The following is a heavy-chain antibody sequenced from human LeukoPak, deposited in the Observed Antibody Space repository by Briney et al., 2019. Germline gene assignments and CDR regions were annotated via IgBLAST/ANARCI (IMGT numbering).Heavy chain of an antibody. CDR1: GFTFSSYD. CDR3: ARVLDYGGNWYYYGMDV. Sequence: PGGSLRLSCAASGFTFSSYDMHWVRQATGKGLEWVSAIGTAGDTYYPGSVKGRFTISRENAKNSLYLQMNSLRAEDTAVYYCARVLDYGGNWYYYGMDVWGQGTTVTVSS. CDR2: IGTAGDT. D-gene: IGHD4-23*01. J-gene: IGHJ6*02. V-gene: IGHV3-13*01.